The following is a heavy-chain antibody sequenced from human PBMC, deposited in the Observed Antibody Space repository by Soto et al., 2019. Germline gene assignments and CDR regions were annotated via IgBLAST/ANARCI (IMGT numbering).Heavy chain of an antibody. Sequence: PGEAPEISCSGSRYSLACYWISRDRQVSGKGLGRGGRIDTSDSYTNYSPFFEGHVTLSADKSISTAYLQWSRLKASGTAMYYGARHQLAYAADYWGQGTLVTVSS. D-gene: IGHD2-15*01. CDR1: RYSLACYW. J-gene: IGHJ4*02. CDR3: ARHQLAYAADY. CDR2: IDTSDSYT. V-gene: IGHV5-10-1*01.